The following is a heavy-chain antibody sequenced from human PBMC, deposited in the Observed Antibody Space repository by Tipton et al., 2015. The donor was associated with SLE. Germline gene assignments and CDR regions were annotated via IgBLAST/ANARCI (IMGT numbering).Heavy chain of an antibody. CDR2: IYDSGGT. CDR1: GVSISVYY. D-gene: IGHD2-21*02. V-gene: IGHV4-59*01. CDR3: ARHMSVTYANFDV. Sequence: TLSLTCSLSGVSISVYYWSWLRQPPGQGLEWIGHIYDSGGTDYNPSLKRRVTISVDTSTDQFSLRLTSVTAADTAIYYCARHMSVTYANFDVWGQGTVVTVSS. J-gene: IGHJ3*01.